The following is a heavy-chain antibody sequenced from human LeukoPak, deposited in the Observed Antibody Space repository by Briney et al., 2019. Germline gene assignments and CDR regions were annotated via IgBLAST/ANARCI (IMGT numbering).Heavy chain of an antibody. J-gene: IGHJ4*02. CDR1: GFTFGSYA. CDR2: ITYDGSNK. CDR3: ARAPAWLQPRFDY. V-gene: IGHV3-30-3*01. Sequence: GGSLRLSCAASGFTFGSYAMHWVRQAPGKGLEWVAVITYDGSNKYYADSVKGRFTISRDNSKNTLYLQMNSLRAEDTAVYYCARAPAWLQPRFDYWGQGTLVTVSS. D-gene: IGHD5-24*01.